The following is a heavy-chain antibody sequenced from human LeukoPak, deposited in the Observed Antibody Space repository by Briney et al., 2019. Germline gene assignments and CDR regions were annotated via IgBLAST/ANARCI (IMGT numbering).Heavy chain of an antibody. J-gene: IGHJ4*02. D-gene: IGHD7-27*01. Sequence: PSETLSLTCTVSGCSVSSYYLSWIRQPPGKGLEWIGYIYYSGSTNYSPSLKSRVTISVDTSKNQFSLKLSSVTAADTAVYYCARGWGYFDSWGQGTLVTVSS. CDR1: GCSVSSYY. V-gene: IGHV4-59*08. CDR2: IYYSGST. CDR3: ARGWGYFDS.